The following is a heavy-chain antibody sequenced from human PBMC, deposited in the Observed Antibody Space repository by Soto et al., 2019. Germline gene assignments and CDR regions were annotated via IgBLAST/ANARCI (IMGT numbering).Heavy chain of an antibody. J-gene: IGHJ4*02. CDR1: RFTFRSYA. Sequence: GGSLRLCCVASRFTFRSYAMSWVRQAPGKGLEWVSGINPSGGRTFYADSVRCRFTISRDNAKNTPYLQMNSLRVDDTAKYYCVKEWTPRRAFDYWGQGT. CDR3: VKEWTPRRAFDY. V-gene: IGHV3-23*01. D-gene: IGHD5-12*01. CDR2: INPSGGRT.